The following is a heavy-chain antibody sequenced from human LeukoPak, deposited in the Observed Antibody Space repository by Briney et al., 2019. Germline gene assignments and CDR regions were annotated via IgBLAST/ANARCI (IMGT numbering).Heavy chain of an antibody. CDR3: ARGRGSGHKENWFDP. D-gene: IGHD6-19*01. CDR1: GYTFTTYD. J-gene: IGHJ5*02. CDR2: MNPNSGNT. Sequence: ASAKVSCKASGYTFTTYDINWVRQATGQGLEWMGWMNPNSGNTGYTQKFQGRATMTRNTSISTAYMELSGLRSEDTAVYYCARGRGSGHKENWFDPWGQGTLVTVSS. V-gene: IGHV1-8*01.